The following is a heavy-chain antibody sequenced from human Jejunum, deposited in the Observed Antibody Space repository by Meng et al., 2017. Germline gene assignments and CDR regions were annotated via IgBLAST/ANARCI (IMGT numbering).Heavy chain of an antibody. J-gene: IGHJ4*02. CDR3: ARPARSGYSYGYAYFDN. D-gene: IGHD5-18*01. V-gene: IGHV3-23*01. CDR2: ISGSGGST. Sequence: GASLKISCAASGFTFNSYALSWVRQAPGKGLEWVAAISGSGGSTYYADSVKGRFTISRDNSKNTLYLQMNSLRAEDTAIYYCARPARSGYSYGYAYFDNWGQGTLVTVSS. CDR1: GFTFNSYA.